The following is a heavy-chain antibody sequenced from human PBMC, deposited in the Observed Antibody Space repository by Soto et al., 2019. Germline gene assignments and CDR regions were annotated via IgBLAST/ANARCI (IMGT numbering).Heavy chain of an antibody. J-gene: IGHJ4*02. D-gene: IGHD6-19*01. CDR2: ITSDTNTI. Sequence: EVQLVESGGGLVQPGGSLRLTCVASGFPFSIYSMNWVRQAPGKGLEWSSYITSDTNTIKYADSVKGRFTISRDNAKNLVYLQMNCVRDEDAAVYFCARSVEGNFDYWGQGTVVTVSS. V-gene: IGHV3-48*02. CDR1: GFPFSIYS. CDR3: ARSVEGNFDY.